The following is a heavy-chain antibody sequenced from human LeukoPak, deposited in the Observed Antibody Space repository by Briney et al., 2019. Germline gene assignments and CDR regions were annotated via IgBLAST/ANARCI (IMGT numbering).Heavy chain of an antibody. D-gene: IGHD3-10*01. CDR3: ARVGGSGSYLYYYGMDV. J-gene: IGHJ6*02. V-gene: IGHV1-8*01. Sequence: GASVKVSCKASGYTFTSYDINWVRQATGQGLEWMGWMNPNSGNTGYAQKFQGRVTMTRNTSISTAYMELSSLRSEDTAVYYCARVGGSGSYLYYYGMDVWGQGTTVTVSS. CDR1: GYTFTSYD. CDR2: MNPNSGNT.